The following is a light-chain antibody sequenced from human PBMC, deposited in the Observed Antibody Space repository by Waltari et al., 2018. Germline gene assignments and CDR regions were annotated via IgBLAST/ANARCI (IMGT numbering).Light chain of an antibody. Sequence: QSALTQPASVSGSPGQSITISCTGTSSDVGGYNYISWYQQHPGKAPKLMIYDVSNRPSGVSDRFSGSKSGNSASLTISGLPAEDEADYYCSSYTNSNTLVFGGGTNLTVL. J-gene: IGLJ2*01. V-gene: IGLV2-14*03. CDR3: SSYTNSNTLV. CDR2: DVS. CDR1: SSDVGGYNY.